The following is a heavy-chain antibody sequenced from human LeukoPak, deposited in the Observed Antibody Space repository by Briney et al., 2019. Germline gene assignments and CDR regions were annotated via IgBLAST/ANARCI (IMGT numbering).Heavy chain of an antibody. Sequence: PSETLSLTCTVSGGSISSSSYYWGWIRQPPGKGLEWIGTIYYSGSTYYNPSLKSRVTISVDTSKNQFSLKVSSVTAADTAVYYCARDQGYGSGWYEFRADYWGQGTLVTVSS. CDR3: ARDQGYGSGWYEFRADY. J-gene: IGHJ4*02. CDR2: IYYSGST. D-gene: IGHD6-19*01. V-gene: IGHV4-39*07. CDR1: GGSISSSSYY.